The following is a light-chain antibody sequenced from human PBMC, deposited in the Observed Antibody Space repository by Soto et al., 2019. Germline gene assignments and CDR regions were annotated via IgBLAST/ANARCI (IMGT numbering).Light chain of an antibody. CDR3: QQFGSSLYT. V-gene: IGKV3-20*01. CDR2: DAS. CDR1: QSVSNSY. Sequence: ETVLTQSPGTLSLSPGERATLSCRTSQSVSNSYLAWYQQKPGQAPRLLIYDASSRAPGIPDRFSGSGSGTDFTLTISRLEPEDFAVYYCQQFGSSLYTFGQGTKLES. J-gene: IGKJ2*01.